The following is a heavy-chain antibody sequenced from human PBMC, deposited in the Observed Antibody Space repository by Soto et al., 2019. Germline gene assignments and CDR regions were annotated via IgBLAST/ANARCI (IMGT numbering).Heavy chain of an antibody. V-gene: IGHV1-3*01. J-gene: IGHJ5*02. Sequence: ASVKVSCKASGYTFTSYAMHWVRRAPGQRLEWMGWINAGNGNTKYSQKFQGRVTITRDTSASTAYMELSSLRSEDTAVYYCARECPQLGIVVAVAATGDNWFDPWGQGTQVTVSS. CDR2: INAGNGNT. D-gene: IGHD2-15*01. CDR1: GYTFTSYA. CDR3: ARECPQLGIVVAVAATGDNWFDP.